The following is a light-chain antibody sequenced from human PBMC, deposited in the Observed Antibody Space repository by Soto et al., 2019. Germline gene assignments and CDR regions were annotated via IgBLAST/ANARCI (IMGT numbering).Light chain of an antibody. CDR2: AAS. Sequence: DIQMTQSPSSLSASVGDRVTITCRASQIISTYLNWYQQRAGLAPRLLIYAASSLQSGVPPRFSGSGSGTDFTLNISSLQPEDFATYLCQQTYSAPPTFGQGTKVDIK. CDR3: QQTYSAPPT. CDR1: QIISTY. J-gene: IGKJ1*01. V-gene: IGKV1-39*01.